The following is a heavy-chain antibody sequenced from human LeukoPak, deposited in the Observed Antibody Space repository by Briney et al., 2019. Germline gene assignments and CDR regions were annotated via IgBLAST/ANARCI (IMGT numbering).Heavy chain of an antibody. D-gene: IGHD4-17*01. V-gene: IGHV1-2*06. J-gene: IGHJ1*01. Sequence: GSVKVSCKTSGYTFTGYYMHWVRQAPGQGLEWMGRINPSSGGTNYAQKFQGRVTMTRDTSISTAYMELSRLTSDDTAVYYCARGRTTVTNDFQHWGQGTLVTVSS. CDR3: ARGRTTVTNDFQH. CDR1: GYTFTGYY. CDR2: INPSSGGT.